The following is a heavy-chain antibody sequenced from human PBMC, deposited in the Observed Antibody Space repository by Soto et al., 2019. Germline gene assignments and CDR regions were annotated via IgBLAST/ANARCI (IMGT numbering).Heavy chain of an antibody. CDR1: GYSFTSYW. CDR2: IYPGDSDT. Sequence: PGESLKISCKGSGYSFTSYWIGWVRQMPGKGLEWMRIIYPGDSDTRYSPSFQGQVTISADKSISTAYLQWSSLKASDTAMYYCARQFSGGSSYYYYYYMDVWGKGTTVTVSS. J-gene: IGHJ6*03. D-gene: IGHD2-15*01. CDR3: ARQFSGGSSYYYYYYMDV. V-gene: IGHV5-51*01.